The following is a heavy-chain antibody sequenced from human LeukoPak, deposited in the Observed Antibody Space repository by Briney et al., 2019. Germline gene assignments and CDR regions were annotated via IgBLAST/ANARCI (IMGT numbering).Heavy chain of an antibody. V-gene: IGHV3-21*01. CDR3: ARAGDYDYVWGSYRLALGFDY. J-gene: IGHJ4*02. Sequence: TGGSLRLSCAASGFTFSSYSMNWVRQAPGKGLEWVSSISSSSSYIYYADSVKGRFTIPRDNAKNSLYLQMNSLRAEDTAVYYCARAGDYDYVWGSYRLALGFDYWGQGTLVTVSS. D-gene: IGHD3-16*02. CDR1: GFTFSSYS. CDR2: ISSSSSYI.